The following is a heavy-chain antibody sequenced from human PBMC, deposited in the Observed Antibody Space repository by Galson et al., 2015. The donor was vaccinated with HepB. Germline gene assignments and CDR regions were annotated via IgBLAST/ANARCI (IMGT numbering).Heavy chain of an antibody. CDR1: HVSVSSSSYY. J-gene: IGHJ3*02. CDR3: ARHRSLGYCTSTSCYRLDAFDI. CDR2: IYYSGNT. D-gene: IGHD2-2*01. Sequence: SLTCTVSHVSVSSSSYYWGWIRQPPGKGLEWIGSIYYSGNTYYNPSLKSRVTISVDTSKNQFSLKLSSVTAADTAVYYCARHRSLGYCTSTSCYRLDAFDIWGQGTMITVSS. V-gene: IGHV4-39*01.